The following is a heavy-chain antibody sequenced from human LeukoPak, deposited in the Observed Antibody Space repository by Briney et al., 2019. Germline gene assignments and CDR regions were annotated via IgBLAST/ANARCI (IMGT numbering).Heavy chain of an antibody. J-gene: IGHJ3*02. Sequence: SETLSLTCIVSGGSMNNYYWSWIRQPPGKGLEWIAYIHYTGITNYNPFLKSRVTISLDTSKNQFSLKLNSVTAADTAFYCCARILEGSGAAFDIWGQGTMVTVSS. CDR3: ARILEGSGAAFDI. D-gene: IGHD1-26*01. V-gene: IGHV4-59*01. CDR2: IHYTGIT. CDR1: GGSMNNYY.